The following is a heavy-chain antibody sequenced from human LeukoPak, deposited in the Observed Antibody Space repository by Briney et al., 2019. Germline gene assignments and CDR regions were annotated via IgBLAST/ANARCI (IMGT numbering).Heavy chain of an antibody. D-gene: IGHD5-18*01. CDR1: GFSLSTSGVG. CDR3: AHRRGLLVDTAMAGDDY. CDR2: IYWNDDK. V-gene: IGHV2-5*01. J-gene: IGHJ4*02. Sequence: SGPTLVRPTQTLTLTCTFSGFSLSTSGVGVGWIRQPPGKAREWLALIYWNDDKRYSPSLKSRLTITKDTSKNQVVLTMTNMDPVDTATYYCAHRRGLLVDTAMAGDDYWGQGTLVTVSS.